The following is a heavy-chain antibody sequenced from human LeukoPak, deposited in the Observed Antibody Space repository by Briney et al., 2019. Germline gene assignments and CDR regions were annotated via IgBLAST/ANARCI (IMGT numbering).Heavy chain of an antibody. Sequence: PSETLTLTCTVSGGSISSYYWSWIRQPPGKGLEWIGYIYYSGSTNYNPSLKSRVTISVDTSKNQFSLNLSSVTAADTAVYYCARYSGYDYYYYYGMDVWGQGTTVTVSS. CDR2: IYYSGST. J-gene: IGHJ6*02. V-gene: IGHV4-59*08. CDR3: ARYSGYDYYYYYGMDV. CDR1: GGSISSYY. D-gene: IGHD5-12*01.